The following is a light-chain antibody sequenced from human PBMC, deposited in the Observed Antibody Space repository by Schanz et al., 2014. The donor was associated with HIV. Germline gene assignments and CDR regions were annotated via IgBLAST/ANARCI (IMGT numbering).Light chain of an antibody. CDR1: QSVRSNY. J-gene: IGKJ1*01. Sequence: EIVLTQSPGTLSLSPGERATLSCRASQSVRSNYLAWYQQKPGQAPRLLIYGASNRASGIPPRFSGSGSGTHFTLTISSLQSEDFAVYYCQQYSSWPWTFGLGTMVEIK. V-gene: IGKV3-20*01. CDR3: QQYSSWPWT. CDR2: GAS.